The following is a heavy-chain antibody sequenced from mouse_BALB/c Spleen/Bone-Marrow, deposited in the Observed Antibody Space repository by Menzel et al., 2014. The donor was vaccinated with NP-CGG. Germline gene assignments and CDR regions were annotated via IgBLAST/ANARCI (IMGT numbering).Heavy chain of an antibody. D-gene: IGHD1-1*01. CDR2: INPYNDGT. CDR3: ARRDYYGSSLYWYFDV. Sequence: VQPKQSGPELVKPGASVKMSCKASGYTFTSYVMHWVKQKPGQGLEWIGYINPYNDGTKYNEKFKGKATLTSDKSSSTTYMELSSLTSEDSAVYYCARRDYYGSSLYWYFDVWGAGTTVTVSS. CDR1: GYTFTSYV. V-gene: IGHV1-14*01. J-gene: IGHJ1*01.